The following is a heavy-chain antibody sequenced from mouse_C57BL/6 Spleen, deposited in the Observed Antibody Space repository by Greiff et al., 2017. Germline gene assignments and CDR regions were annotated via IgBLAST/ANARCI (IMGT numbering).Heavy chain of an antibody. J-gene: IGHJ4*01. CDR3: AREDSNRYYYAMDY. D-gene: IGHD2-5*01. CDR1: GYSFTGYF. Sequence: EVQLQQSGPELVKPGDSVKISCKASGYSFTGYFMNWVMQSHGKSLEWIGRINPYNGDTFYNQKFKGKARLTVDKSSSTAHMELRSLTSEDSAVYYCAREDSNRYYYAMDYWGQGTSVTVSS. CDR2: INPYNGDT. V-gene: IGHV1-20*01.